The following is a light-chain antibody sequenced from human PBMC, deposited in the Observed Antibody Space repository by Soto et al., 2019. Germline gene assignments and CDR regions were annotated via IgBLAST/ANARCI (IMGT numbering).Light chain of an antibody. Sequence: EIVMTQSPATLSVSPGERATLSCRASQSVSSSYLAWYQQKPGQAPRLLIYGASSLQSGVPSRFSGSGSGTEFTLTISSLQPEDFATYYCLQHNSYPRTFGQGTKVDI. J-gene: IGKJ1*01. CDR2: GAS. CDR3: LQHNSYPRT. V-gene: IGKV3-15*01. CDR1: QSVSSSY.